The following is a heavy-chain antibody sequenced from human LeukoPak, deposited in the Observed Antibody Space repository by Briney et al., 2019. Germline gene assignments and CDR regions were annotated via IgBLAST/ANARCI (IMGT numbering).Heavy chain of an antibody. Sequence: QAGGSLRLSCAASGFTVSSNYMSWVRQAPGKGLEWVSLIYSGGTTYYADSVKGRFTISRDNSKNTLYLQMNGLRAEDTAVYYCAKDIGSYYDYWGQGILVTVSS. CDR2: IYSGGTT. J-gene: IGHJ4*02. D-gene: IGHD3-10*01. CDR3: AKDIGSYYDY. V-gene: IGHV3-66*01. CDR1: GFTVSSNY.